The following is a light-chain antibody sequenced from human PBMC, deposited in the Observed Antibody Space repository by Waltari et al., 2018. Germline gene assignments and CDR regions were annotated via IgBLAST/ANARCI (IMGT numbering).Light chain of an antibody. J-gene: IGKJ2*03. V-gene: IGKV3-15*01. CDR3: QQYDKWPPFS. CDR2: AAS. CDR1: QSVGTN. Sequence: ETVMTQSPATLSVSPGDRATLSCRASQSVGTNVAWYQQKPGQAPRLLIYAASTRASDIPTRCSGSGSGTEFTCTISSLQSEDFAVYYCQQYDKWPPFSFGQGTNLELK.